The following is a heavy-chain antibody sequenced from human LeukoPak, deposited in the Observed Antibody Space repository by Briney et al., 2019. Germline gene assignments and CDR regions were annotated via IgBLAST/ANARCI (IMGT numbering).Heavy chain of an antibody. CDR1: GFTFSDYY. CDR2: ISSSGSTI. D-gene: IGHD4-17*01. V-gene: IGHV3-11*01. J-gene: IGHJ6*02. Sequence: GGSLRLSCAASGFTFSDYYMSWIRQAPGKGLEWVSYISSSGSTIYYADSVKGRFTISRDNAKNSLYLQMNSLRAEDTAVYYCARDGDYARRDYYYGMDVWGQGTTVTVSS. CDR3: ARDGDYARRDYYYGMDV.